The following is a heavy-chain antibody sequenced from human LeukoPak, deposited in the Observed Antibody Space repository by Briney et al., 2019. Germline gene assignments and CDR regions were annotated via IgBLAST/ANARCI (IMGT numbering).Heavy chain of an antibody. CDR1: GGSISSYY. J-gene: IGHJ4*02. D-gene: IGHD3-10*01. V-gene: IGHV4-59*08. CDR2: IYYSGST. CDR3: ARHTGYGSGSYYPLDY. Sequence: SETLSLTCTVSGGSISSYYWSWIRQPPGKGLEWIGYIYYSGSTNYNPSLKSQVTISVDTSKNQFSLKLSSVTAADTAVYYCARHTGYGSGSYYPLDYWGQGTLVTVSS.